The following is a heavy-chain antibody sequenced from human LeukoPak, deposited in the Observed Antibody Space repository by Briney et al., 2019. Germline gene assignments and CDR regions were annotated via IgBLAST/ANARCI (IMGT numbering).Heavy chain of an antibody. CDR3: ARSGLRFLEWLFDY. CDR1: GFTFSSYA. J-gene: IGHJ4*02. V-gene: IGHV3-23*01. D-gene: IGHD3-3*01. CDR2: ISGSGGST. Sequence: GGSLRLSCAASGFTFSSYAMSWVRQAPGKGLEWVSAISGSGGSTYYADSVKGRFTISRDNSKNTLYLQMNSLRAEDTAVYYCARSGLRFLEWLFDYWGQGTLVTVSS.